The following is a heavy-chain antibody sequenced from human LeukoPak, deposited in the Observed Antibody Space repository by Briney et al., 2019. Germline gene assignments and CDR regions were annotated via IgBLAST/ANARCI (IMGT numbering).Heavy chain of an antibody. J-gene: IGHJ6*03. Sequence: SGTLSLTCTVSGGSISSYYWSWIRQPAGKGLEWIGRIYTSGSTNYNPSLKSRVTMSVDTSKNQFSLKLSSVTAADTAVYYCARDRRYSYGQAVYYYYYMDVWGKGTTVTVSS. D-gene: IGHD5-18*01. CDR3: ARDRRYSYGQAVYYYYYMDV. V-gene: IGHV4-4*07. CDR1: GGSISSYY. CDR2: IYTSGST.